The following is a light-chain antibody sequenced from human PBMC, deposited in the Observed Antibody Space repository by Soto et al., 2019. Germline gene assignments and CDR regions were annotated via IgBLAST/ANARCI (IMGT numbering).Light chain of an antibody. V-gene: IGKV1-33*01. CDR2: DAS. CDR1: QDINHY. J-gene: IGKJ5*01. CDR3: QQSNDLVS. Sequence: DIQMTQSPSSPSASVGDRVTITCQASQDINHYVNWYQQRPGKXPXXLIFDASTLKTGVPSRLSGSGSGTDFSFTISSMQPEDIATDDCQQSNDLVSFGQGTRLEIK.